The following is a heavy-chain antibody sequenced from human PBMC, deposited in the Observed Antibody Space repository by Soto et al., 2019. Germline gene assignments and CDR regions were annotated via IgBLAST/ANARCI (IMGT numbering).Heavy chain of an antibody. CDR2: IDPSDSYT. V-gene: IGHV5-10-1*01. D-gene: IGHD6-13*01. CDR1: GYSFTSYW. Sequence: LRESLKISCKGSGYSFTSYWISWVRQMPGKGLEWMGRIDPSDSYTNYSPSFQGHVTISADKSISTAYLQWSSLKASDTAMYYCATSSAGNYYYCGMDVWGQGTTVTVSS. CDR3: ATSSAGNYYYCGMDV. J-gene: IGHJ6*02.